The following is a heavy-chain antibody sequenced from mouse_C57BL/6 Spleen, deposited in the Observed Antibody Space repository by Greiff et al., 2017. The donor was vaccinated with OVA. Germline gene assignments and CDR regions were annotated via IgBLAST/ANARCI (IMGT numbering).Heavy chain of an antibody. CDR1: GFNIKDDY. CDR3: TTSGYYFDY. Sequence: VQLKQSGAELVRPGASVKLSCTASGFNIKDDYMHWVKQRPEQGLEWIGWIDPENGDTEYASKFQGKATITADTSSNTAYLQLSSLTSEDTAVYYCTTSGYYFDYWGQGTTRTVSS. V-gene: IGHV14-4*01. D-gene: IGHD1-3*01. J-gene: IGHJ2*01. CDR2: IDPENGDT.